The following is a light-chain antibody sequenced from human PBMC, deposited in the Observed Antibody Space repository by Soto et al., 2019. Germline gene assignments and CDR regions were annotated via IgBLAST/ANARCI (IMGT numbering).Light chain of an antibody. CDR1: QSVSSN. J-gene: IGKJ1*01. V-gene: IGKV3-15*01. CDR2: GAS. CDR3: QQYNKWPPGT. Sequence: EIVMTQSPATLSVSPGERATLSCRASQSVSSNLAWYQQKPGQAPSLLIYGASTRATGIPARFSGSGSGTEFTLTISSLQSEDFAVYYCQQYNKWPPGTFGQGTKVEIK.